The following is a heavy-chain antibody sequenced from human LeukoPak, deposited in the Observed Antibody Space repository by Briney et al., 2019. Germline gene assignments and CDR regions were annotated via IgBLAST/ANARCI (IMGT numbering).Heavy chain of an antibody. J-gene: IGHJ5*02. CDR1: GGSFSGYY. CDR2: INHSGST. Sequence: KPSETLSLTCAVYGGSFSGYYWSWIRQPPGKGLEWIGEINHSGSTNYNPSLKSRVTISVDTSKNQFSLKLSSVTAADTAVYYCARRSFPYYDFWSGWYNWFDPWGQGTLATVSS. D-gene: IGHD3-3*01. CDR3: ARRSFPYYDFWSGWYNWFDP. V-gene: IGHV4-34*01.